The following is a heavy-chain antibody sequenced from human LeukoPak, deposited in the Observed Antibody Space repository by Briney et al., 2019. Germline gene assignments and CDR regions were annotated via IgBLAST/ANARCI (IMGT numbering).Heavy chain of an antibody. Sequence: PGGSLRLSCAASGFTFSSYSMNWVRQAPGKGLEWVSYISSSSSTIYYADSVKGRFTIPRDNAKNSLHLQMNSLRAEDTAVYYCARGNRWLVFYYYGMDVWGQGTTVTVSS. D-gene: IGHD6-19*01. CDR2: ISSSSSTI. J-gene: IGHJ6*02. V-gene: IGHV3-48*01. CDR1: GFTFSSYS. CDR3: ARGNRWLVFYYYGMDV.